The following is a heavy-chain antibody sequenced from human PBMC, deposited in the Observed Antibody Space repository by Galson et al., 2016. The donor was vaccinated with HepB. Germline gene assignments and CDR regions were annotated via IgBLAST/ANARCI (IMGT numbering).Heavy chain of an antibody. J-gene: IGHJ4*02. V-gene: IGHV3-15*01. CDR3: TTPPAGFRWELPR. CDR1: GITVTNAW. Sequence: SLRLSCAASGITVTNAWMTWVRQAPGKGLEWVGRIKSRTDDGTTDLAAPVKGRFTISRDDSKNTLYLQMNRLKAEDTAVYYCTTPPAGFRWELPRWGQGTLVTVSS. CDR2: IKSRTDDGTT. D-gene: IGHD4-23*01.